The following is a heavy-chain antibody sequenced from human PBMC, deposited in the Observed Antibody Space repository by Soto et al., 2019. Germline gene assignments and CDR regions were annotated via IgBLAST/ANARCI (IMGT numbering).Heavy chain of an antibody. J-gene: IGHJ4*02. CDR2: IIPIFGTA. Sequence: SSVKVSCKASGGTFSSYAISWVRQAPGQGLEWMGGIIPIFGTANYAQKFQGRVTITADESTSTAYMELSSLRSEDTAVYYCARESGYSGYDCDLWPVGYFDYWGQGTQVTSPQ. V-gene: IGHV1-69*13. CDR3: ARESGYSGYDCDLWPVGYFDY. CDR1: GGTFSSYA. D-gene: IGHD5-12*01.